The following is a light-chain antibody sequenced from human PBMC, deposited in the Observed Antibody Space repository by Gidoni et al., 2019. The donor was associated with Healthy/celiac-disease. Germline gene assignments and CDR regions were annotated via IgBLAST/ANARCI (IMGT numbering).Light chain of an antibody. CDR3: QQYNNWPPLT. CDR1: QSVSSN. V-gene: IGKV3-15*01. CDR2: GAS. Sequence: VMTQSPATLSVSPGERATLSCRASQSVSSNLAWYQQKPGQAPRLLIYGASTRATGIPARFSGSGSGTEFTLTISSLQSEDFAVYYCQQYNNWPPLTFGGGTKVEIK. J-gene: IGKJ4*01.